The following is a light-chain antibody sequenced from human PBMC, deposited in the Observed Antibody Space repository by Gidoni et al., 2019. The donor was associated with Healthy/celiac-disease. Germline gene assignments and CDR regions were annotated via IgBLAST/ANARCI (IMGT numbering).Light chain of an antibody. CDR3: QQYNNWPPLT. CDR1: QSVSSN. V-gene: IGKV3-15*01. CDR2: GAS. Sequence: VMTQSPATLSVSPGERATLSCRASQSVSSNLAWYQQKPGQAPRLLIYGASTRATGIPARFSGSGSGTEFTLTISSLQSEDFAVYYCQQYNNWPPLTFGGGTKVEIK. J-gene: IGKJ4*01.